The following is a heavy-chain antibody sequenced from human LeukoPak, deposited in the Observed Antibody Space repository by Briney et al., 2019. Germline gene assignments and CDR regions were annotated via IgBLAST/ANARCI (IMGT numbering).Heavy chain of an antibody. Sequence: SETLSLTCTVSGGSISSGGYYWSWIRQPAGKGLEWIGRIYTSGSTNYNPSLKSRVTMSVDTSKNQFSLKLSSVTAADTAVYYCARLDDSSGYYPYWGQGTLVTVSS. CDR1: GGSISSGGYY. J-gene: IGHJ4*02. D-gene: IGHD3-22*01. CDR3: ARLDDSSGYYPY. CDR2: IYTSGST. V-gene: IGHV4-61*02.